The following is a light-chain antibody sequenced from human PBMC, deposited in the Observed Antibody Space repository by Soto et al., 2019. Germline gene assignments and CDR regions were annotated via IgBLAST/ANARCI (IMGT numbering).Light chain of an antibody. J-gene: IGKJ1*01. CDR1: QSVSSSS. CDR3: QQYGGSPRT. V-gene: IGKV3-20*01. CDR2: GAS. Sequence: EIVLTQSPGTLSLSPGEIATLSCRASQSVSSSSLAWYQQKRGQAPRLLIHGASNRATGIPDRFSGSGSGTDFTLTISRLEPEDFAVYYCQQYGGSPRTFGQGTKVEVK.